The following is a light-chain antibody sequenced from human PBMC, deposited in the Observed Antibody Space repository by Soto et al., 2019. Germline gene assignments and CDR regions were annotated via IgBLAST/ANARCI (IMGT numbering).Light chain of an antibody. CDR2: RNN. Sequence: QSVLTQSPSASGTPGQRVTISCSGSSSNIGSNYVYWYQQLPGTAPKLLIYRNNQRPSGVPDRFSGSKSGTSASLAISGLRSEDEADYYCAAWDDSLSGLFGTGTKVTVL. J-gene: IGLJ1*01. V-gene: IGLV1-47*01. CDR3: AAWDDSLSGL. CDR1: SSNIGSNY.